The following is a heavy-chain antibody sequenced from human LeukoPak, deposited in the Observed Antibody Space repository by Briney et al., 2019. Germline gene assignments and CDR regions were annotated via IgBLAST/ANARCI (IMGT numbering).Heavy chain of an antibody. CDR2: ISSSGSTI. V-gene: IGHV3-11*01. CDR3: ARDPIAAAGSFDY. D-gene: IGHD6-13*01. Sequence: GGSLRLSCAASGFTFSDYYVSWIRQAPGKGLEWVSYISSSGSTIYYADSVKGRFTISRDNAKNSLYLQMNSLRAEDTAVYYCARDPIAAAGSFDYWGQGTLVTVSS. CDR1: GFTFSDYY. J-gene: IGHJ4*02.